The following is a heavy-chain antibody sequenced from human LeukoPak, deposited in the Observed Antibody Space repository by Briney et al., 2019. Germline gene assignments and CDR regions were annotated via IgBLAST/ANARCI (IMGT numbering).Heavy chain of an antibody. V-gene: IGHV1-8*01. D-gene: IGHD6-13*01. CDR2: MNPNSGNT. Sequence: ASVKVSCKASGYTFTSYDINWVRQATGQGLEWMGWMNPNSGNTGYAQKFQGRVTMTRNTSISTAYMELSRLRSDDTAVYYCARVSRDSWHFDYWGQGTLVTVSS. CDR1: GYTFTSYD. J-gene: IGHJ4*02. CDR3: ARVSRDSWHFDY.